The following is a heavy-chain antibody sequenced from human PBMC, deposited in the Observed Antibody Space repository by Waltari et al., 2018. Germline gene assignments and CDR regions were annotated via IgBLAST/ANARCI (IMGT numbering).Heavy chain of an antibody. V-gene: IGHV3-7*01. CDR1: GFRFRSIW. Sequence: QLVESGGGLVQPGGSLRLSCAPSGFRFRSIWMSWVRQAPGKGPQWVANIRNDGGEIHYADAVKGRFTISRDNAKDSLYLQMDSLRGDDTAVYHCALGWSLERWGRGTLVTVSS. CDR2: IRNDGGEI. CDR3: ALGWSLER. J-gene: IGHJ4*02. D-gene: IGHD3-3*01.